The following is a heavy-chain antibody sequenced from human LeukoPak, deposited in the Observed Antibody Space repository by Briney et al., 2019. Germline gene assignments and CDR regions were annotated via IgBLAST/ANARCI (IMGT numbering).Heavy chain of an antibody. Sequence: SETLSVTSAVSGGSICGSNWGWMSQRLGRGVERRWHIYYGGITYYKPSPERRVTISVDTSNNTFCLMMSSASDAHTAVYYRARGGGYSYGYLRYYYYYIDVWGKGTTVTVSS. J-gene: IGHJ6*03. CDR2: IYYGGIT. CDR3: ARGGGYSYGYLRYYYYYIDV. CDR1: GGSICGSN. V-gene: IGHV4-59*12. D-gene: IGHD5-18*01.